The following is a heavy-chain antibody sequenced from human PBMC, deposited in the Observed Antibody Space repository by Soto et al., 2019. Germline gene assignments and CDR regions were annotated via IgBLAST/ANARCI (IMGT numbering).Heavy chain of an antibody. J-gene: IGHJ5*02. CDR3: ARERPDGARLDP. Sequence: QVQLQESGPGLVKPSQTLSLTCSVSGGSISSGDYYWSWIRQPPGKGLEWIGYIYYSGSTYYNPSLKGRVTISVDTSKNQFSLKLRSVTAADTAVYYCARERPDGARLDPWGQGTLVTVSS. V-gene: IGHV4-30-4*01. D-gene: IGHD6-6*01. CDR1: GGSISSGDYY. CDR2: IYYSGST.